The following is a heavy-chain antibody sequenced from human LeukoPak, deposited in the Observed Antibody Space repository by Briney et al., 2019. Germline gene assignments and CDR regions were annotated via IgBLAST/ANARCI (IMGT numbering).Heavy chain of an antibody. Sequence: SETLSLTCTVSGGSISSYYWSWIRQPPGKGLEWIGYIYYSGSTNYNPSLKSRVTISVDTSKNQFSLKLSSVTAADTAVYYCARGNYDILTGYISYNWFDPWGQGTLVTVSS. V-gene: IGHV4-59*01. CDR1: GGSISSYY. D-gene: IGHD3-9*01. J-gene: IGHJ5*02. CDR3: ARGNYDILTGYISYNWFDP. CDR2: IYYSGST.